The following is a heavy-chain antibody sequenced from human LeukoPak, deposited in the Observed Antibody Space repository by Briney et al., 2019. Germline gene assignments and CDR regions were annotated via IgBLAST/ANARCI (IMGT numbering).Heavy chain of an antibody. CDR1: GLTVSSNY. Sequence: GGSLRLSCAASGLTVSSNYMSWVRQAPGKGLEWVPVIYSGGSTYYADSVTGRFTISRDNSKNTLYLQMNSLRAEDTAVYYCAREEHYSYSYWGQGTLVTVSS. CDR3: AREEHYSYSY. D-gene: IGHD5-18*01. J-gene: IGHJ4*02. CDR2: IYSGGST. V-gene: IGHV3-66*01.